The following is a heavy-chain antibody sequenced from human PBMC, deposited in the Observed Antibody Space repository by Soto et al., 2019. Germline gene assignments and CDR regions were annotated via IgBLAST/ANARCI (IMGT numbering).Heavy chain of an antibody. D-gene: IGHD3-22*01. Sequence: GGSLRLSCAASGFTFSSYWMSWVRQAPGKGLVWVANINQDGSEKYYVDSVKGRFTISRDNAKNSLYVQMTSLRVEDTALYYCARDTYFDDSSGYFDYWGQGTLVTVSS. CDR2: INQDGSEK. CDR3: ARDTYFDDSSGYFDY. V-gene: IGHV3-7*01. J-gene: IGHJ4*02. CDR1: GFTFSSYW.